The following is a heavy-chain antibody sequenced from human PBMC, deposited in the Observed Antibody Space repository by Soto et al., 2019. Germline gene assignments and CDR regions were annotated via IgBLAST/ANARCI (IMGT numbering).Heavy chain of an antibody. Sequence: KQSQTLSLTCAISGDSVSSNSAAWNWIRQSPSRGLEWLGRTYYRSKWYNDYAVSVKSRITINPDTSKNQFSLQLNSVTPEDTAVYYCARDKPVKISMSTEDAFDIWGQGTMVTVSS. CDR1: GDSVSSNSAA. CDR2: TYYRSKWYN. D-gene: IGHD2-2*01. J-gene: IGHJ3*02. CDR3: ARDKPVKISMSTEDAFDI. V-gene: IGHV6-1*01.